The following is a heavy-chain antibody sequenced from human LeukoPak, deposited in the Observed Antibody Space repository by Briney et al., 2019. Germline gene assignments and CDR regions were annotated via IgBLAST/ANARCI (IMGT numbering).Heavy chain of an antibody. J-gene: IGHJ6*02. D-gene: IGHD2-15*01. CDR3: ASDVVVVAATQEADV. V-gene: IGHV3-21*01. Sequence: PGGSLRLSCAASGFTFSSYSMNWVRQAPGKGLEWVSSISSSSSYIYYADSVKGRFTISRDNAKNSLYLQMNSLRAEDTAVYYRASDVVVVAATQEADVWGQGTTVTVSS. CDR1: GFTFSSYS. CDR2: ISSSSSYI.